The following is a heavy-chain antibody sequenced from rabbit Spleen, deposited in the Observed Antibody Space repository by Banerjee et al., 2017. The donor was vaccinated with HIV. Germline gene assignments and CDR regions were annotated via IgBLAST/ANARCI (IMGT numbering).Heavy chain of an antibody. CDR2: IGTGSGST. Sequence: QSLEESGGDLVKPGASLTLTCKASGFSFSSGYYMYWVRQAPGKGLEWIGCIGTGSGSTWYASWAKGRFTISKTSSTTVTLQMTSLTAADTATYFCASGYSDIYFNLWGPGTLVTVS. V-gene: IGHV1S40*01. CDR3: ASGYSDIYFNL. J-gene: IGHJ4*01. D-gene: IGHD1-1*01. CDR1: GFSFSSGYY.